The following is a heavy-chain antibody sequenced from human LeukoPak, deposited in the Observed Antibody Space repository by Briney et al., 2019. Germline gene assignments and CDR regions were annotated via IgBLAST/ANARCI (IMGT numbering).Heavy chain of an antibody. J-gene: IGHJ6*02. CDR1: GFTFSSYA. Sequence: GGPLRLSCAASGFTFSSYAMSWVRQAPGKGLEWVSAISGSGGSTYYADSVKGRFTISRDNSKNTLYLQMNSLRAEDTAVYYCAKDGWGFEVVIINPPGYYYGMDVWGQGTTVTVSS. V-gene: IGHV3-23*01. D-gene: IGHD3-3*01. CDR3: AKDGWGFEVVIINPPGYYYGMDV. CDR2: ISGSGGST.